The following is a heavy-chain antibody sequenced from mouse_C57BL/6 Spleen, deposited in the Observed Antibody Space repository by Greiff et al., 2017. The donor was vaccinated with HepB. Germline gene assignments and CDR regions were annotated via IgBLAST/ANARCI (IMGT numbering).Heavy chain of an antibody. V-gene: IGHV1-26*01. CDR3: ARNYGSMWFAY. D-gene: IGHD1-1*01. CDR2: INPNNGGT. J-gene: IGHJ3*01. Sequence: EVQLQQSGPELVKPGASVKISCKASGYTFTDYYMNWVKQSHGKSLEWIGDINPNNGGTSYNQKFKGKATLTVDKSSSTAYMELRSLTSEDSAVYYGARNYGSMWFAYWGQGTLVTVSA. CDR1: GYTFTDYY.